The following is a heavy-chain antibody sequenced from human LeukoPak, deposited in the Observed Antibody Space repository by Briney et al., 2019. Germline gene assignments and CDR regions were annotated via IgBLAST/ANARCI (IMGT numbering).Heavy chain of an antibody. CDR1: GFTFSSYA. J-gene: IGHJ4*02. CDR3: EKGMVGATYYFDY. D-gene: IGHD1-26*01. V-gene: IGHV3-23*01. CDR2: ISRSGGST. Sequence: GGSLRLSCAASGFTFSSYAMSWVRQAPGKGLEWVSAISRSGGSTYYADSVKGRFTISRDNSKNTLYLQMNSLRAEDTAVYYCEKGMVGATYYFDYSGQGTLVTVSS.